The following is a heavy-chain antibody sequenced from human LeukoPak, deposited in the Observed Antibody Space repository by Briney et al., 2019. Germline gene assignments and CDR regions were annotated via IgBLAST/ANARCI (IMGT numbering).Heavy chain of an antibody. V-gene: IGHV3-43*02. D-gene: IGHD1-26*01. Sequence: GGSLRLSCAASGFSFDGYDMHWVRQAPGKGLEWVSLIHRDGRTAYYADSVKGRFAISRDNSRTSLYLQINSLRTEDTALYHCAKTRRSGTEYGDFDHWGQGTLVTVSS. J-gene: IGHJ4*02. CDR3: AKTRRSGTEYGDFDH. CDR2: IHRDGRTA. CDR1: GFSFDGYD.